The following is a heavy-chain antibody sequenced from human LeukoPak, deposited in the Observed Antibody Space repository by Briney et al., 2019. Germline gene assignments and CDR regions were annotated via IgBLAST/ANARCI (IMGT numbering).Heavy chain of an antibody. Sequence: ASVKVSCKASGYTFTSYGISWVRQAPGQGLEWMGWISAYNGNTNYAQKLQGRVTMTKDTCTSTAYMELRSLRSEDPAVYYSAREGLEGHTGRYGSGGSCYLPPNYFDYWGQGTLVTVSS. CDR1: GYTFTSYG. D-gene: IGHD2-15*01. V-gene: IGHV1-18*01. J-gene: IGHJ4*02. CDR2: ISAYNGNT. CDR3: AREGLEGHTGRYGSGGSCYLPPNYFDY.